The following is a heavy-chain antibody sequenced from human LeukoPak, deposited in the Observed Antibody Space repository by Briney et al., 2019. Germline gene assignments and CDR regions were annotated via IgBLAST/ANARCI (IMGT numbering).Heavy chain of an antibody. Sequence: ASVKVSCTASGYTFSSYYMHWVRQAPGQGLEWMGLIDPSSSSTSYAQKFQGRVTMTRDVSTSTVYMELSSLRSEDTALYYCARGVHVRVYDSNPHYGHYWGQGTLVTVSS. V-gene: IGHV1-46*01. CDR3: ARGVHVRVYDSNPHYGHY. CDR1: GYTFSSYY. J-gene: IGHJ4*02. CDR2: IDPSSSST. D-gene: IGHD3-22*01.